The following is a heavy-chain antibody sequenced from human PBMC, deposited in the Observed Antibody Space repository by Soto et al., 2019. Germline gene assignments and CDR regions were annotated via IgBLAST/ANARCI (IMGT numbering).Heavy chain of an antibody. Sequence: QVQLVQSGAEVKNPGASVKVSCKASGYTFASYGISWVRQAPRQGLEWMGCTRAYNRNTNYAQKGPRRVTMTTDTTTSTAYMKLRSLGSDDTAVYYCSRGNGLTGGYWGQGTLVTVSS. CDR2: TRAYNRNT. V-gene: IGHV1-18*01. D-gene: IGHD3-22*01. CDR1: GYTFASYG. CDR3: SRGNGLTGGY. J-gene: IGHJ4*02.